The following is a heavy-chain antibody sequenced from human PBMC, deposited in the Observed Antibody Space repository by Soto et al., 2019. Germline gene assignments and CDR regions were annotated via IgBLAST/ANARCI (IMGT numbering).Heavy chain of an antibody. J-gene: IGHJ3*01. CDR2: ISSSGNTI. Sequence: QPGGSLRLSCAATGFTFSSYEINWVRQAPGKGLEWVSYISSSGNTIYYADSVKGRFTISRDRSKNTVSLQMDSLRAEDTAVYYCAKDRGIIVKAGDAFDVWGQGTKVTVSS. D-gene: IGHD3-16*02. CDR1: GFTFSSYE. V-gene: IGHV3-48*03. CDR3: AKDRGIIVKAGDAFDV.